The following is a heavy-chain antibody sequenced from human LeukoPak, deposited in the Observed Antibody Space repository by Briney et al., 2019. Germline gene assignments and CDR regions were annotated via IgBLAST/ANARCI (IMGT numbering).Heavy chain of an antibody. CDR2: IYYSGST. V-gene: IGHV4-31*03. J-gene: IGHJ5*02. CDR3: ARCPNTISLGWFDP. CDR1: GGSISSGGYY. D-gene: IGHD3-3*01. Sequence: SETLSLTCTVSGGSISSGGYYWSWIRQHPGKGLEWIGYIYYSGSTYYNPSLKSRVTISVDTSKNQFSLKLSSVTAADTAVYYCARCPNTISLGWFDPWGQGTLVTVSS.